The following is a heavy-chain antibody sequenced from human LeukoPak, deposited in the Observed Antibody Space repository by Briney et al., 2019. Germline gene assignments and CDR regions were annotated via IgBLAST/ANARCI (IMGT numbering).Heavy chain of an antibody. CDR2: INPSGGST. J-gene: IGHJ4*02. Sequence: GASVKVSCKASGYTFTSYYMHWVRQAPGQGLEWMGIINPSGGSTSYAQKFQGRVTMTRDTSISTAYMELSRLRSDDTAVYYCARAEDYYGSGSYCHFDYWGQGTLVTVSS. V-gene: IGHV1-46*01. D-gene: IGHD3-10*01. CDR1: GYTFTSYY. CDR3: ARAEDYYGSGSYCHFDY.